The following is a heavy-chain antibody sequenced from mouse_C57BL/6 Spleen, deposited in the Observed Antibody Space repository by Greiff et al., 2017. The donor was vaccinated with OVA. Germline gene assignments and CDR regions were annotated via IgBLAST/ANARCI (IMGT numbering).Heavy chain of an antibody. Sequence: VQLQQSGAELARPGASVKLSCKASGYTFTSYGISWVKQRTGQGLEWIGEIYPRSGNTYYNEKFKGKATLTADKSSSTAYMELRSLTSEDSAVYFCARWGITGAWFADWGQGTLVTVSA. CDR3: ARWGITGAWFAD. J-gene: IGHJ3*01. CDR2: IYPRSGNT. CDR1: GYTFTSYG. V-gene: IGHV1-81*01. D-gene: IGHD2-4*01.